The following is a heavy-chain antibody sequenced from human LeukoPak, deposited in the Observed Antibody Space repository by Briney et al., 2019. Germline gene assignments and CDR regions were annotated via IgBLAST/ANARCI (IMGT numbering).Heavy chain of an antibody. J-gene: IGHJ4*02. Sequence: GGSLRLSCTASGFTFGDYAMSWVRQAPGKGLEWVGFIRSKAYGGTTEYAASVKGRFTTSRDDSKSIAYLQMNSLKTEDTAVYYYTTDRIQLWLGHDYWGQGTLVTVSS. V-gene: IGHV3-49*04. CDR3: TTDRIQLWLGHDY. D-gene: IGHD5-18*01. CDR1: GFTFGDYA. CDR2: IRSKAYGGTT.